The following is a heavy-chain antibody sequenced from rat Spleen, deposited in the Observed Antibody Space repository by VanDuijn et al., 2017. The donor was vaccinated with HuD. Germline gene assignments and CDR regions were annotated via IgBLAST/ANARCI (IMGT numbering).Heavy chain of an antibody. Sequence: EVQLVESGGGLVQPGRSMKLSCAASGFTFSDYYMAWVRQAPKKGLEWVASISYEGSSTYYGDSVKGRFTISRDNAKTTLYLQMNSLTSEDTATYYCARPDGYTYVMDAWGQGASVTVSS. CDR1: GFTFSDYY. CDR3: ARPDGYTYVMDA. V-gene: IGHV5-22*01. CDR2: ISYEGSST. D-gene: IGHD1-4*01. J-gene: IGHJ4*01.